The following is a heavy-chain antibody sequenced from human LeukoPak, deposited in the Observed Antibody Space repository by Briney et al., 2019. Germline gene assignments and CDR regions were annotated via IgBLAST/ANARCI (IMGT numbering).Heavy chain of an antibody. Sequence: PSETLSLTCTVSGGSIRSSYYYWGWIRQPPGKGLEWIGEINHSGSTNYNPSLKSQVTKSVDTSKNQFSLKLSSVTAADTAVYYCARGLQWLVTWGQGTLVTVSS. CDR2: INHSGST. CDR3: ARGLQWLVT. J-gene: IGHJ5*02. D-gene: IGHD6-19*01. CDR1: GGSIRSSYYY. V-gene: IGHV4-39*07.